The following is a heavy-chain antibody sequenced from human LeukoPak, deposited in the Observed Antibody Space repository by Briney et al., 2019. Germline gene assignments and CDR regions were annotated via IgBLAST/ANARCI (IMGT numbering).Heavy chain of an antibody. V-gene: IGHV4-59*01. D-gene: IGHD4-17*01. Sequence: SETLSLTCTVSGGSISSYYWSWIRQPPGKGLEWIGYIYYSGSTNYNPSLKSRVTVSLDTSKRQFSLKLSSVTAADTAVYYCARLASSSTVTTDYYYMDVWGKGTTVIVSS. J-gene: IGHJ6*03. CDR3: ARLASSSTVTTDYYYMDV. CDR2: IYYSGST. CDR1: GGSISSYY.